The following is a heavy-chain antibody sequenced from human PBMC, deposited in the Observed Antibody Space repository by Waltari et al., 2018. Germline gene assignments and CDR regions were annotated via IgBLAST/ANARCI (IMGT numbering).Heavy chain of an antibody. D-gene: IGHD3-16*01. V-gene: IGHV4-39*01. CDR2: ISYTGTT. Sequence: QLHLQEAGPGLVKPSETLSLTCSVSGGSLTSNRHYWAWIRQPPGKGLEWTATISYTGTTYYNPSLRSRVTISVDMAKNQFSLKLTSVTPADTAVYYCATYVGASIGTAAFDVWGQGTMVTVSS. J-gene: IGHJ3*01. CDR3: ATYVGASIGTAAFDV. CDR1: GGSLTSNRHY.